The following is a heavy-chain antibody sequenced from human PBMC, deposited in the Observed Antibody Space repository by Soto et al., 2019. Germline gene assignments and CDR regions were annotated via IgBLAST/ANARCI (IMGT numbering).Heavy chain of an antibody. CDR2: IWYDGSNK. Sequence: PGGSLRLSCAASGFTFSSYGMHWVRQAPGKGLEWVAVIWYDGSNKYYADSVKGRFTISRDNSKNTLYLQMNSLRAEDTAVYYCARDYIVVVPARSLYGMDVWGHGTTVTVSS. V-gene: IGHV3-33*01. J-gene: IGHJ6*02. D-gene: IGHD2-2*01. CDR3: ARDYIVVVPARSLYGMDV. CDR1: GFTFSSYG.